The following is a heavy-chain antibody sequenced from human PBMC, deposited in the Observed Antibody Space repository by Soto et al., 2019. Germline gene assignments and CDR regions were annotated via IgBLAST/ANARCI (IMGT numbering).Heavy chain of an antibody. CDR3: ARISYSSLALTQFDS. Sequence: AETLSLTCAVSGDSISSVDSYGSWIRQPPGKVLEWIGYVYYSGNTNYNPSLKSRVTISVDRSKKQFSLKLRSVTAGDTAVYYCARISYSSLALTQFDSWGQGTRVTVSS. J-gene: IGHJ4*02. V-gene: IGHV4-61*08. CDR2: VYYSGNT. CDR1: GDSISSVDSY. D-gene: IGHD6-19*01.